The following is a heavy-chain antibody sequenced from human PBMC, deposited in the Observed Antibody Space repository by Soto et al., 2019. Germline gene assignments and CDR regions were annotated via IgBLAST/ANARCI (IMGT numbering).Heavy chain of an antibody. V-gene: IGHV4-31*03. J-gene: IGHJ6*02. D-gene: IGHD1-26*01. Sequence: QVQLQESGPGLVKPSQTMSLTCTVSGGSISSGGYYWSWMRQHPGKGVEWIGYIYYSGSTYYNPSLKSRVTISVDTSKNQFSLKLSSVTAADTAVYYCARDSYGYYYGMDVWGQGTTVTVSS. CDR2: IYYSGST. CDR1: GGSISSGGYY. CDR3: ARDSYGYYYGMDV.